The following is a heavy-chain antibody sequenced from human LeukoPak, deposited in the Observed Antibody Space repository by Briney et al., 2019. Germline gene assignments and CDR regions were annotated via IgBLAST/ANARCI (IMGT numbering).Heavy chain of an antibody. J-gene: IGHJ4*02. Sequence: PGGSLRLSCAASGFTFSGYAMSWVRQAPGKGLEWVSAISGSGGSTYYADSVKGRFTISRDNSKNTLYLQMNSLRAEDTAVYYCAKSYSSSWYYFDYWGQGTLVTVSS. D-gene: IGHD6-13*01. CDR3: AKSYSSSWYYFDY. CDR2: ISGSGGST. CDR1: GFTFSGYA. V-gene: IGHV3-23*01.